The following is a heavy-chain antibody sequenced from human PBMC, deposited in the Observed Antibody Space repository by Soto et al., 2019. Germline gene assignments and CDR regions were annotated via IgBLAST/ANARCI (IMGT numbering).Heavy chain of an antibody. CDR2: IYYSGST. Sequence: PSETLSLTSTVSGGSISSYYWSWIRQPPGKGLEWIGYIYYSGSTNYNPSLKSRVTISVDTSKNQFSLKLSSVTAADTAVYYCARVGYSSNWPLLFNWFDPWGQGTLVTVSS. V-gene: IGHV4-59*01. CDR1: GGSISSYY. D-gene: IGHD6-13*01. CDR3: ARVGYSSNWPLLFNWFDP. J-gene: IGHJ5*02.